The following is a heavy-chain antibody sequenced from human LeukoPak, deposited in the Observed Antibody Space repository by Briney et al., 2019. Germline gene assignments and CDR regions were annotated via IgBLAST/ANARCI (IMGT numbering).Heavy chain of an antibody. CDR2: ISWSGGRT. J-gene: IGHJ4*02. Sequence: GGSLRLSCAASGFIFDDYGMSWLRHAPGKALECVCSISWSGGRTGYGDCLKGRFTISRDNAKNTLYLQMNSLRAEDTALYYCASDLTRTDNWGQGTMVTVSS. CDR3: ASDLTRTDN. V-gene: IGHV3-20*04. CDR1: GFIFDDYG. D-gene: IGHD1/OR15-1a*01.